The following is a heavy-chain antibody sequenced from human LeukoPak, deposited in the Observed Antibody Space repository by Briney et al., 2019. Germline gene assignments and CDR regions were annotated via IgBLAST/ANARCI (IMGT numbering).Heavy chain of an antibody. D-gene: IGHD3-10*01. J-gene: IGHJ6*02. Sequence: SVKVSCKASGGTFSSYAISWVRQAPGQGLEWMGRIIPILGIANYAQRFQGRVTITADKSTSTAYMELSSLRSEDTAVYYCASPVDDRVRGVTPIYGMDVWGQGTTVTVSS. V-gene: IGHV1-69*04. CDR2: IIPILGIA. CDR3: ASPVDDRVRGVTPIYGMDV. CDR1: GGTFSSYA.